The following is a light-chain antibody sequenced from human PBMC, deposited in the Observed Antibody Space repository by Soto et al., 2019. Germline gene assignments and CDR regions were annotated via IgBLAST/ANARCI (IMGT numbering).Light chain of an antibody. J-gene: IGKJ1*01. CDR2: AAT. CDR3: QQSYNNPKT. CDR1: QSINSK. Sequence: GDRVTITCRASQSINSKLNWYQQKPGEVPKLLIYAATSLQSGVPSRFSGSGSGTDFTLTISSLQPEDFATYYCQQSYNNPKTVGQGTKVDSK. V-gene: IGKV1-39*01.